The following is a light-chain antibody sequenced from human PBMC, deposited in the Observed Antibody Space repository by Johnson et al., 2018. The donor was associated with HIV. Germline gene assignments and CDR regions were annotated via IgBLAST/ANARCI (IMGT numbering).Light chain of an antibody. CDR3: GTWDSSLSAYS. V-gene: IGLV1-51*01. CDR2: DNN. CDR1: SSNIGNNY. Sequence: QSVLTRPPSVSAAPGQKVTISCSGSSSNIGNNYVSWYQQLPGTAPKVLIYDNNKRPSGIPDRFSGSKSGTSATLGITGLQTGDEADYYCGTWDSSLSAYSFGTGTKVTVL. J-gene: IGLJ1*01.